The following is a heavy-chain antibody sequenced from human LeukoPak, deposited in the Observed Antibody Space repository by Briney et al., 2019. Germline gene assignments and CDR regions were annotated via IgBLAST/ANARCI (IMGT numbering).Heavy chain of an antibody. CDR3: ARGIAAAAKGGNYYYYMDV. V-gene: IGHV4-59*11. Sequence: SETLSLICSVAGDSISIHYWSWIRQPPGKGLEWIGYIDHTGSTNYNPSLKSRVTISVDTSKNQFSLKLSSVTAADTAVYYCARGIAAAAKGGNYYYYMDVWGKGTTVTISS. CDR2: IDHTGST. D-gene: IGHD6-13*01. CDR1: GDSISIHY. J-gene: IGHJ6*03.